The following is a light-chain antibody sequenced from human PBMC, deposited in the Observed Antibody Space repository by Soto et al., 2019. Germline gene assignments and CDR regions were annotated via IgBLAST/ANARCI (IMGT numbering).Light chain of an antibody. CDR3: SSYAGSNNLV. Sequence: QSALTQPPSASGSPGQSVTISCTGTSSDVGGYNYVSWYQQPPGKAPKLMIYEVSKRPSGVPDRFSGSSSGNTASLTVSGLQAEDEADYYCSSYAGSNNLVFGGGTKLTVL. CDR2: EVS. CDR1: SSDVGGYNY. V-gene: IGLV2-8*01. J-gene: IGLJ2*01.